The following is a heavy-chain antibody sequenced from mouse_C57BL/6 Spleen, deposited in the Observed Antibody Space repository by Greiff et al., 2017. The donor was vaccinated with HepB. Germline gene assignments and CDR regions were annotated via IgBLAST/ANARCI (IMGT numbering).Heavy chain of an antibody. CDR1: GYTFTSYW. V-gene: IGHV1-55*01. CDR2: IYPGSGST. D-gene: IGHD1-1*01. Sequence: QVQLQQPGAELVKPGASVKMSCKASGYTFTSYWITWVKQRPGQGLEWIGDIYPGSGSTNYNEKFKSKATLTLDTSSSKAYMQLSSLTSEDSAVYYCARKGTYYGSSCDYWGQGTTLTVSS. CDR3: ARKGTYYGSSCDY. J-gene: IGHJ2*01.